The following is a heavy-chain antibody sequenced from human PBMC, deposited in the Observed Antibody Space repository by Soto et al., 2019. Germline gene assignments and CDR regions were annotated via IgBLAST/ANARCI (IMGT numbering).Heavy chain of an antibody. CDR1: GFTFSTYW. CDR2: INSDASHP. D-gene: IGHD2-2*01. Sequence: PWVTLRLSCAPSGFTFSTYWMQWSRQVPCKGLEWVSRINSDASHPYSADSVKGRLTISRDNAKNTLHLEMNSLRAEDTAVYACVRDGHCITTSCYGNWLDPWGKGTLVIVSS. CDR3: VRDGHCITTSCYGNWLDP. J-gene: IGHJ5*02. V-gene: IGHV3-74*01.